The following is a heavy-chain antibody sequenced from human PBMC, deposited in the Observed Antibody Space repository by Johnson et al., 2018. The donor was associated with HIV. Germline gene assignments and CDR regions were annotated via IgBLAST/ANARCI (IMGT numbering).Heavy chain of an antibody. D-gene: IGHD3-22*01. CDR2: ISWNSGSI. Sequence: QVVESGGGLVQPGRSLRLSCAASGFTFDDYAMHWVRQAPGKGLEWVSGISWNSGSIGYADSVQGRFTIYRDNAKNSMYLQMNSLRAEDTALYYCVKDTIYYDSGGTSGTHGFDVWGQGTMVTVSS. J-gene: IGHJ3*01. CDR3: VKDTIYYDSGGTSGTHGFDV. CDR1: GFTFDDYA. V-gene: IGHV3-9*01.